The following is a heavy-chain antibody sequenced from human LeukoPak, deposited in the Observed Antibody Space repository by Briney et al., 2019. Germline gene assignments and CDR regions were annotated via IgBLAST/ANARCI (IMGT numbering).Heavy chain of an antibody. CDR1: GFTFSSYD. CDR3: AKDARRSSGWWFFDH. Sequence: KSGGSLRLSCAASGFTFSSYDMNWVRQAPGKGLEWVSSISSSSSYIYYADSVKGRFTISRDNAKNSLFLQMNSLRAEDTAVYYCAKDARRSSGWWFFDHWGQGTLVTVSS. D-gene: IGHD6-19*01. V-gene: IGHV3-21*04. J-gene: IGHJ4*02. CDR2: ISSSSSYI.